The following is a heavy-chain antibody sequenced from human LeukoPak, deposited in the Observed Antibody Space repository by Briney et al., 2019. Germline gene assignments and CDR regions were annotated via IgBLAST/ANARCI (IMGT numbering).Heavy chain of an antibody. CDR3: ATEDKYCSGGNCGKF. J-gene: IGHJ4*02. CDR2: IVPDTGGV. V-gene: IGHV1-2*02. CDR1: GYTFTNYY. Sequence: ASVTVSCKTSGYTFTNYYVHWVRQAPGKGLEWMGYIVPDTGGVDYDQRFQGRVAMTRDKSISTVYMELTSLKSDDTAVYYCATEDKYCSGGNCGKFWGQGTLVTVSS. D-gene: IGHD2-15*01.